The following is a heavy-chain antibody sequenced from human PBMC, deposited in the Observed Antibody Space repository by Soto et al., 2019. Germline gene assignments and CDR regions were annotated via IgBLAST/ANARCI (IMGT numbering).Heavy chain of an antibody. D-gene: IGHD1-26*01. CDR1: GFTFSSYG. V-gene: IGHV3-30*18. CDR3: PKVSGRYGYFHP. J-gene: IGHJ5*02. CDR2: ISYDGSNK. Sequence: QVQLVESGGGVVQPGRSLRLSCAASGFTFSSYGMHWVRQAPGKGLEWVAVISYDGSNKYYADSVKGRFTISRDNSKNPLYLKRNSLRLENTAVYYFPKVSGRYGYFHPGGQAPLVTVSP.